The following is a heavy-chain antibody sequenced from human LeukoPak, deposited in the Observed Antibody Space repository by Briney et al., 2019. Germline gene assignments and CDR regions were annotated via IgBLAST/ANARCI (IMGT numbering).Heavy chain of an antibody. Sequence: PGGSLRLSCAASGFTFDDYAMHWVRQAPGKGLERASGISWNRGSIGYADSVKGRFTISRDNAKMSLYLQMNSLRAEDTALYYCAKGYCSSISCHADYWGQGTLVTASS. CDR2: ISWNRGSI. CDR3: AKGYCSSISCHADY. J-gene: IGHJ4*02. V-gene: IGHV3-9*01. D-gene: IGHD2-2*01. CDR1: GFTFDDYA.